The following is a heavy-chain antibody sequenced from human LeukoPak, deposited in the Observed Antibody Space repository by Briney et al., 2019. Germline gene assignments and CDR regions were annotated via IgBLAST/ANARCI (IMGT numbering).Heavy chain of an antibody. D-gene: IGHD3-22*01. CDR1: GFTFSSYS. V-gene: IGHV3-21*01. J-gene: IGHJ5*02. CDR3: ARRDSYYYDSSGYYSWFDP. CDR2: ISSSSSYI. Sequence: PGGSLRLSCAASGFTFSSYSMNWVRLAPGKGLEWVSSISSSSSYIYYADSVKGRFTISRDNAKNSLYLQMNSLRAEDTAVYYCARRDSYYYDSSGYYSWFDPWGQGTLVTVSS.